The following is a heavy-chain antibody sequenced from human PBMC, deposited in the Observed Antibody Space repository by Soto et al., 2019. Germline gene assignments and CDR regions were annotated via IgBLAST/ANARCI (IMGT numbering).Heavy chain of an antibody. Sequence: QVQLQESGPGLVKPSDTLSLTCAVSGYSISSSNWWGWIRQPPGKGLEWIGYIYYSGTTYYNPSLKSRVTVSVDTYKNQFSLKLTSGTAVDTAVYYCARREIQGPIDYWGQGTLVTVSS. D-gene: IGHD1-26*01. J-gene: IGHJ4*02. V-gene: IGHV4-28*01. CDR3: ARREIQGPIDY. CDR1: GYSISSSNW. CDR2: IYYSGTT.